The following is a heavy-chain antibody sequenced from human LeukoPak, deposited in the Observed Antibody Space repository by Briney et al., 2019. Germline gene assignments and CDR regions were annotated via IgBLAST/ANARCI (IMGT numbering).Heavy chain of an antibody. CDR2: IYYSGGT. J-gene: IGHJ4*02. V-gene: IGHV4-39*01. Sequence: SETLSLTCTVSGGSVSSGSYYWGWIRQPPGKGLEWIGSIYYSGGTFYTPSLKSRVTISIDTSKNQFSLKLTSVTAADTAVYYCARYHSTWGLNFWGQGTLVTVSS. D-gene: IGHD2-2*01. CDR1: GGSVSSGSYY. CDR3: ARYHSTWGLNF.